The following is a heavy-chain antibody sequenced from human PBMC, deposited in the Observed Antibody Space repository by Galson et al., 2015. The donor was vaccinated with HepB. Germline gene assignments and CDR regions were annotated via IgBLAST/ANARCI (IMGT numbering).Heavy chain of an antibody. CDR1: GFTFSSYA. D-gene: IGHD4-11*01. Sequence: SLRLSCAASGFTFSSYAMSWVRQAPGKGLEWVSAISGSGGSTYYADSVKGRFTISRDNSKNTLYLQMNSLRAEDTAVYYCAILGGNYARGTYYYYGMDVWGQGTTVTVSS. V-gene: IGHV3-23*01. J-gene: IGHJ6*02. CDR3: AILGGNYARGTYYYYGMDV. CDR2: ISGSGGST.